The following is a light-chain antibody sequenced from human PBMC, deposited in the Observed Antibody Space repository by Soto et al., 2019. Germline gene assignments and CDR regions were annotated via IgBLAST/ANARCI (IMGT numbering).Light chain of an antibody. CDR3: HQYGSSPQT. CDR2: GAS. CDR1: QSVSSNY. J-gene: IGKJ1*01. Sequence: EIVLTQSPGTLSLSPGERATLSCRASQSVSSNYLAWYQQKPGQAPRLLIDGASTRATGIADRFSGSGSGTDFTLSISRLEPEDFSVYYCHQYGSSPQTFGQGTKVEIK. V-gene: IGKV3-20*01.